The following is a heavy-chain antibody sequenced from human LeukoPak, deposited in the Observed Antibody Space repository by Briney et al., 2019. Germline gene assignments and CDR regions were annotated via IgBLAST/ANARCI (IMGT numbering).Heavy chain of an antibody. D-gene: IGHD3-22*01. V-gene: IGHV3-7*01. CDR3: ARDEAYYDSSGLVFDY. Sequence: SGGSLRLSCAASGFTFSSYGMHWVRQAPGKGLEWVANIKQDGSEKYYVDSVKGRFTISRDNAKNSLYLQMNSLRAEDTAVYYCARDEAYYDSSGLVFDYWGQGTLVTVSS. CDR1: GFTFSSYG. J-gene: IGHJ4*02. CDR2: IKQDGSEK.